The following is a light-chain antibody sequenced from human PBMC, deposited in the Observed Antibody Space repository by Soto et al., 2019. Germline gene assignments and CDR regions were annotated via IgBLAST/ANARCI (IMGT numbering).Light chain of an antibody. J-gene: IGKJ5*01. CDR2: DAS. Sequence: DIQMTQSPSSLSASVGDRVTITRQASQDITNFLNWYQQTHGKAPKLLISDASNLETGVPSRFSGSGSGTDFTLTIGRLQPEDFSTYYCQQYDNLPISFGQGTRLEIK. V-gene: IGKV1-33*01. CDR1: QDITNF. CDR3: QQYDNLPIS.